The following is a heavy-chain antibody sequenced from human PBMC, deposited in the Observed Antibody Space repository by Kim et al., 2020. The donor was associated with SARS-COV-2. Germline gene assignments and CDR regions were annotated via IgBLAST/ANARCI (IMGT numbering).Heavy chain of an antibody. Sequence: SETLSLTCTVSGGSVSSGSYYWSWIRQPPVKGLEWIVYSYYRGSTNYNPSLKSRVTIAVETSKNQFSLKLSSVTAADTGVYYCARVHYYYESSGYYYYFDYWGQGTLVTVSS. CDR1: GGSVSSGSYY. D-gene: IGHD3-22*01. V-gene: IGHV4-61*01. J-gene: IGHJ4*02. CDR2: SYYRGST. CDR3: ARVHYYYESSGYYYYFDY.